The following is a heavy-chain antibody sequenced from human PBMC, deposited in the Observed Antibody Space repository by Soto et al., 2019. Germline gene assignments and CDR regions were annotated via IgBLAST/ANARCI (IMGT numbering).Heavy chain of an antibody. V-gene: IGHV3-21*01. D-gene: IGHD3-10*01. CDR1: GFTFNDYS. J-gene: IGHJ6*02. Sequence: PGGSLRLSCEASGFTFNDYSMDWVRQAPEKGLEWVSSISSSGTYIYYADSVKGRFAISRDNANNVMYLQMDTLRAEDTAVYYCVRAGHVFDVHYYGMDLWGRGTTVTVS. CDR2: ISSSGTYI. CDR3: VRAGHVFDVHYYGMDL.